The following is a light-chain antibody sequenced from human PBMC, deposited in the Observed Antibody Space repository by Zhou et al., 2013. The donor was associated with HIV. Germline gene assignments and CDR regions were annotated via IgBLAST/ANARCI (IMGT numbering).Light chain of an antibody. V-gene: IGKV3-20*01. Sequence: EIVLTQSPGTLSLSPGERATLSCRASQTVLNYLAWYQQKPGQAPRLLIHDASNRATGIPPRFSGSGSGTDFTLTISRLEPEDFAVYYCQQYGSSPTFGGGTKVE. CDR3: QQYGSSPT. CDR1: QTVLNY. CDR2: DAS. J-gene: IGKJ4*01.